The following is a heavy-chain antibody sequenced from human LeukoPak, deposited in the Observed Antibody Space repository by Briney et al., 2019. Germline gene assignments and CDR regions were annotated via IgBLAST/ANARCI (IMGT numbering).Heavy chain of an antibody. V-gene: IGHV1-3*01. D-gene: IGHD4-17*01. J-gene: IGHJ4*02. CDR2: INAGNGKT. CDR3: ARARWTSTVTTYYPDY. Sequence: GASVKVSCKTSGYTFTDYAVQWVRQAPGQRLEWMGWINAGNGKTKYSQKFQDRVTITRDTSATTAYLDLNSLRSEDTAVYYCARARWTSTVTTYYPDYWGQGTLVTVSS. CDR1: GYTFTDYA.